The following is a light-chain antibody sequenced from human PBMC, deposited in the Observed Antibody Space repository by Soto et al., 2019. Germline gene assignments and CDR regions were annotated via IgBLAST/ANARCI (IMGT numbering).Light chain of an antibody. V-gene: IGKV1-27*01. J-gene: IGKJ3*01. Sequence: DIQITQSPSSLSASVGDTVTITCRASQGINSSLAWHQQKAGKVGELLIFGASTLQSGVPAHFSGSGSGTDFTLTISSLQPEDVATYYLQEYHSPPFTFGPGTKVEMK. CDR3: QEYHSPPFT. CDR1: QGINSS. CDR2: GAS.